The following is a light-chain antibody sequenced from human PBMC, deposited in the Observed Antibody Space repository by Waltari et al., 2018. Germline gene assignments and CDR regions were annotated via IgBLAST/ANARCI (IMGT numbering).Light chain of an antibody. CDR3: QQYDNLPYT. CDR1: QDINNY. Sequence: DIQMTQSPSSLSASVGDRVTITCQASQDINNYLNWYQQKPGKVPKLLIYDASNLETGVPSRFSGSGSGTDFTFTISSLQPEDIATYYCQQYDNLPYTFGQGTKLEI. CDR2: DAS. J-gene: IGKJ2*01. V-gene: IGKV1-33*01.